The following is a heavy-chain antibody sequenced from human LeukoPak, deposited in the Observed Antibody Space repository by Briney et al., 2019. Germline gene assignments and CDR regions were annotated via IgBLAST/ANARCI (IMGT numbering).Heavy chain of an antibody. Sequence: SETLSLTCAVYGGSFSGYYWSWIRQPPGKGLEWIGEIYHSGSTIYNPPLKSRVTISVDTSKNQFSLKLSSVTAADTAVYYCARHPLLTWVVVVNNAFDIWGQGTMVTVSS. J-gene: IGHJ3*02. CDR3: ARHPLLTWVVVVNNAFDI. V-gene: IGHV4-34*01. D-gene: IGHD3-22*01. CDR2: IYHSGST. CDR1: GGSFSGYY.